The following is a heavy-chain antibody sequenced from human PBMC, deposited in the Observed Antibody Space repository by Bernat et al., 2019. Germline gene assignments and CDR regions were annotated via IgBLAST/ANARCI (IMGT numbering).Heavy chain of an antibody. J-gene: IGHJ4*02. CDR3: ARDRGYDFWSWLGAGHHPTSPFDY. CDR2: ISYDGSNK. D-gene: IGHD3-3*01. V-gene: IGHV3-30-3*01. CDR1: GFTFSSYA. Sequence: QVQLVESGGGVVQPVRSLRLSCAASGFTFSSYAMHWVRQAPGKGLEWEAVISYDGSNKYYADSVKGRFTISRDNSKNTLYLQMNSLRAEDTAVYYCARDRGYDFWSWLGAGHHPTSPFDYWGQGTLVTVSS.